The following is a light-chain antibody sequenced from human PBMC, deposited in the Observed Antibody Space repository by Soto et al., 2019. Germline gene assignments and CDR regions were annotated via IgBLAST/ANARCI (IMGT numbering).Light chain of an antibody. CDR1: QTISSW. CDR3: QQYNSYSSWT. J-gene: IGKJ1*01. V-gene: IGKV1-5*01. CDR2: DAS. Sequence: VQMTQSPSSLSASVGDIVTMTCRSSQTISSWLAWYQQKPGKAPKLLIYDASSLESGVPSRFSGSGSGTEFTLTISSLQPDDFATYYCQQYNSYSSWTFGQGTKVDIK.